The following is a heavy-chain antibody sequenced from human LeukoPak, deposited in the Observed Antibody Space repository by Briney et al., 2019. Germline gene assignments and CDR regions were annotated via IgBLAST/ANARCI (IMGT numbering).Heavy chain of an antibody. CDR1: GGTFSSYA. J-gene: IGHJ4*02. CDR2: IIPILGIA. V-gene: IGHV1-69*04. Sequence: SVKVSCKASGGTFSSYAISWVRQAPGQGLEWMGRIIPILGIANYAQKFQGRVTITADKSTSTAYMELSSLRSEDTAVYYCASGRTYSSPSWWGQGTLVTVSS. CDR3: ASGRTYSSPSW. D-gene: IGHD6-19*01.